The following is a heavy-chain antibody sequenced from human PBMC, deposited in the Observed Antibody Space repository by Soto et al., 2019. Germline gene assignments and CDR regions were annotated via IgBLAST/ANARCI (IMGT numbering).Heavy chain of an antibody. J-gene: IGHJ6*02. CDR3: AKDDNYGDYYYYGMDV. CDR2: ISYDGSNK. V-gene: IGHV3-30*18. Sequence: VWSLRVLCAASGFTFSSYGMHWVRQAPGKGLEWVAVISYDGSNKYYADSVKGRFTISRDNSKNTLYLQMNSLRAEDTAVYYCAKDDNYGDYYYYGMDVWVQGTTVTVSS. CDR1: GFTFSSYG. D-gene: IGHD4-17*01.